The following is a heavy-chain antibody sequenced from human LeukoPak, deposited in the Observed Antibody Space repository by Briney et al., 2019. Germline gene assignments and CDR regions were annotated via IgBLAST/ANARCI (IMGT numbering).Heavy chain of an antibody. Sequence: SETLSLTCTVSGGSISTNYYRGWIRQPPGKGLEWIGTIYSSGTTYYNPSLKSRVTISVDTSKNQFSLNLNSVTAADTALYYCARQRITAADGTKGNFDYWGQGTLVTVSS. CDR3: ARQRITAADGTKGNFDY. V-gene: IGHV4-39*01. CDR2: IYSSGTT. J-gene: IGHJ4*02. D-gene: IGHD6-13*01. CDR1: GGSISTNYY.